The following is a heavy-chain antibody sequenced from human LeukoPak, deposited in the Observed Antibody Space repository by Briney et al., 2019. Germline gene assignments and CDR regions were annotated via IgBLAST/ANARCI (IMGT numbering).Heavy chain of an antibody. CDR1: GGSISSGVYS. D-gene: IGHD3-9*01. Sequence: SQTLSLTCTVSGGSISSGVYSWSWIRQPPGKGLEWIGYIYYSGSTYYNPSLKSRVTLSVDRSKNQVSLKLSSVTAADTAVYYCARGAEYSDILPGLQHDAFDIWGQGTMVTVSS. CDR3: ARGAEYSDILPGLQHDAFDI. CDR2: IYYSGST. V-gene: IGHV4-30-2*01. J-gene: IGHJ3*02.